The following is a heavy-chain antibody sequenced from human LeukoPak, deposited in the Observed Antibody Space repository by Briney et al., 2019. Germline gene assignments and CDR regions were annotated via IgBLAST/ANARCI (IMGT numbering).Heavy chain of an antibody. V-gene: IGHV3-7*01. CDR1: GFTFSSYG. J-gene: IGHJ4*02. CDR2: INQDGSEK. Sequence: GGSLRLSCAASGFTFSSYGMHWVRQAPGKGLEWLANINQDGSEKYYVDSVKGRFTISRDNAKNSVYLQMNSLRVEDTAVYYCAREDREPDCLGGEDYWGQGTLVTVSS. CDR3: AREDREPDCLGGEDY. D-gene: IGHD3-16*01.